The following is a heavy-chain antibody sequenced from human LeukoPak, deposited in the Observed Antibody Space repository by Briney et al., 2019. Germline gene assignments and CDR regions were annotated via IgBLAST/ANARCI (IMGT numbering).Heavy chain of an antibody. CDR2: FDPEDGET. CDR1: GYTLTELS. J-gene: IGHJ3*02. V-gene: IGHV1-24*01. CDR3: ATVINSSWFPDAFDI. Sequence: AASVKVSCKVSGYTLTELSMHWVRQAPGKGLEWMGGFDPEDGETIYAQKFQGRVTMTEDTSTDTAYMELSSLRSEDTAVYYCATVINSSWFPDAFDIWGQGTMVTVSS. D-gene: IGHD6-13*01.